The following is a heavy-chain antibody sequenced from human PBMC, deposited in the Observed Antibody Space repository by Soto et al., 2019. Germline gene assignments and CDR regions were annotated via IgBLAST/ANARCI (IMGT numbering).Heavy chain of an antibody. CDR3: SGAESPDTAYFSLY. Sequence: GGSLRLSCAASGFTFSDYYMSWIRQAPGKGLEWVSYISSSGSTIYYADSVKGRFTISRDNAKNSLYLQMNSLRAEDTAVYYCSGAESPDTAYFSLYWGQGTPVTVSS. J-gene: IGHJ4*02. D-gene: IGHD1-26*01. V-gene: IGHV3-11*01. CDR1: GFTFSDYY. CDR2: ISSSGSTI.